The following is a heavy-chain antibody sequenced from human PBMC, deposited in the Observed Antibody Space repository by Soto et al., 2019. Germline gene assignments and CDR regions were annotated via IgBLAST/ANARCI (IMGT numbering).Heavy chain of an antibody. Sequence: PSETLSLTCTVSGGSISSNYWSWIRQPPGKGLEWIGYIFHSGSTTYNPSLKSRVTMSVDTSKNQFSLNLSSVTAADTAVYYCARVFYDFWGGFPQHNKVMDFWVKGPTVTVS. J-gene: IGHJ6*04. CDR2: IFHSGST. CDR1: GGSISSNY. V-gene: IGHV4-59*01. CDR3: ARVFYDFWGGFPQHNKVMDF. D-gene: IGHD3-3*01.